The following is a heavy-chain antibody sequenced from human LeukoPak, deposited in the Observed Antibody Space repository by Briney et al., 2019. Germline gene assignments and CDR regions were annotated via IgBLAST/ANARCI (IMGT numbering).Heavy chain of an antibody. CDR1: GGSISSSSYY. Sequence: SETLSLTCTVSGGSISSSSYYWGWIRQPPGKGLEWIGSIYYSGSTYYNPSLKSRVTIPVDTPKNQFSLKLSSVTAADTAVYYCARDHPSAYSLVGGKFDYWGQGTLVTVSS. J-gene: IGHJ4*02. CDR2: IYYSGST. V-gene: IGHV4-39*07. CDR3: ARDHPSAYSLVGGKFDY. D-gene: IGHD5-12*01.